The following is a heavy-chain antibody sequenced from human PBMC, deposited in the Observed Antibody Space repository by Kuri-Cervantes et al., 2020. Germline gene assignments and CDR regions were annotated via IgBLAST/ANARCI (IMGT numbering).Heavy chain of an antibody. D-gene: IGHD2-15*01. J-gene: IGHJ3*02. CDR3: ATWGFWCSGGSCYMGAFDI. Sequence: GESLKISCAASGFTFSSYSMNWVRQAPGKGLEWVSSISSSSSYIYYADSVKGRFTISRDNAKNSLYLQMNSLRAEDTALYYCATWGFWCSGGSCYMGAFDIWGQGTMVTVSS. V-gene: IGHV3-21*04. CDR1: GFTFSSYS. CDR2: ISSSSSYI.